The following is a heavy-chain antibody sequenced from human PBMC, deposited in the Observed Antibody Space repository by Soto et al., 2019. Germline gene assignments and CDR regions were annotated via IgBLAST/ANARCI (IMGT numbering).Heavy chain of an antibody. D-gene: IGHD5-18*01. Sequence: ASETLSLTCTVSGGSISSDYWSWSRQPPGKGLEWIGYIFYSGSINYNPSLKSRVTISVDTSKNQFSLKLSSVTAADTAVYYCARGLGYSYGYPFDYWGQGTLVTVSS. V-gene: IGHV4-59*01. CDR3: ARGLGYSYGYPFDY. CDR1: GGSISSDY. J-gene: IGHJ4*02. CDR2: IFYSGSI.